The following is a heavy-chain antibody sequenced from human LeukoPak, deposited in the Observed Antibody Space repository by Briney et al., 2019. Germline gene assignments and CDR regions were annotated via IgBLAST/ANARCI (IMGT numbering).Heavy chain of an antibody. CDR3: AREFTYYYDSSGYFGY. D-gene: IGHD3-22*01. J-gene: IGHJ4*02. CDR1: GFTFSSYS. CDR2: ISSSSSYI. V-gene: IGHV3-21*01. Sequence: PGGSPRLSCAASGFTFSSYSMNWVRQAPGKGLEWVSSISSSSSYIYYADSVKGRFTISRDNAKNSLYLQMNSLRAEDTAVYYCAREFTYYYDSSGYFGYWGQGTLVTVSS.